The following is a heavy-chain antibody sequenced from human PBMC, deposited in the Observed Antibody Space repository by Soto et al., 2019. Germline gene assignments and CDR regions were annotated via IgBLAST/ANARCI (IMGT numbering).Heavy chain of an antibody. J-gene: IGHJ4*02. CDR1: GGSIGSSSYY. CDR2: IYYSGNT. Sequence: QLQLQESGPGLLRPSETLSLTCTVSGGSIGSSSYYWGWIRQPPGKGLEWIGNIYYSGNTFYNPSHKSRVTISVDTSKNQFYLHLTSVTAADTAIFYCASIAAPGTTHFDYWGQGTLVTVSS. V-gene: IGHV4-39*01. CDR3: ASIAAPGTTHFDY. D-gene: IGHD6-13*01.